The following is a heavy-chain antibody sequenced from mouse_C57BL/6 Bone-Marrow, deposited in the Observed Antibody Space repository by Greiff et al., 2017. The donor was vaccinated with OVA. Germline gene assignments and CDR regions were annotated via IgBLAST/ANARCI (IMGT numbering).Heavy chain of an antibody. Sequence: EVQLQQSGPELVKPGASVKISCKASGYTFTDYYMNWVKQSHGKSLEWIGDINPNNGGTSYNQKFKGKATLTVDKSSSTAYMELRSLTSEDSAVYYWARAPIYYYGSRGVFAYWGQGTLVTVSA. J-gene: IGHJ3*01. CDR2: INPNNGGT. D-gene: IGHD1-1*01. CDR3: ARAPIYYYGSRGVFAY. V-gene: IGHV1-26*01. CDR1: GYTFTDYY.